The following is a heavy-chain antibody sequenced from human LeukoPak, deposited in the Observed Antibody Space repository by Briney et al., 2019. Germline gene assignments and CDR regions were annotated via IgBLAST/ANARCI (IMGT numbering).Heavy chain of an antibody. CDR2: ICESGSPT. V-gene: IGHV3-23*01. J-gene: IGHJ4*02. CDR1: GFTFSSEA. Sequence: GASLRLSCAASGFTFSSEAMSYVRHAPGKGLNWGATICESGSPTYYAPSAKGRLTISRDNSKNTLYLQMTRLKAEDTSVYCCAKFRHDDKTVADTVYLDSWGQGTLVSVSS. CDR3: AKFRHDDKTVADTVYLDS. D-gene: IGHD6-19*01.